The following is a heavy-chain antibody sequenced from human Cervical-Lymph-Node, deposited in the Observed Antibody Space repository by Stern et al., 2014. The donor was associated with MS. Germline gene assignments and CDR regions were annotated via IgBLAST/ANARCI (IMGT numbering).Heavy chain of an antibody. Sequence: QVQLQESGPGLVKPSETLSLTCTVSGGSISSSSYYWGWIRQPPGKGLEWIGRIYYSGTPSYTPSLKIRVPIPVTPPKTHFPLKLSSVTAADTAVYYCARHGAILQWSYWGQGTLVTVSS. CDR3: ARHGAILQWSY. D-gene: IGHD6-19*01. V-gene: IGHV4-39*01. CDR2: IYYSGTP. J-gene: IGHJ4*02. CDR1: GGSISSSSYY.